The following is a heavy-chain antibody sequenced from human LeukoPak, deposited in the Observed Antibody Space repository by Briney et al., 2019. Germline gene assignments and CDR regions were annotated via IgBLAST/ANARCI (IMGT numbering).Heavy chain of an antibody. CDR1: GGSISIYY. D-gene: IGHD3-10*01. CDR3: VRDRELTY. J-gene: IGHJ4*02. Sequence: SETLSLTCTVSGGSISIYYWNWIRQPPGKGLEWIGYVYNSGSSTIYNPSLKSRVTISVDTSKNQFSLRLSSVTAADTAVYFCVRDRELTYWGQGTLVTVSS. CDR2: VYNSGSST. V-gene: IGHV4-59*01.